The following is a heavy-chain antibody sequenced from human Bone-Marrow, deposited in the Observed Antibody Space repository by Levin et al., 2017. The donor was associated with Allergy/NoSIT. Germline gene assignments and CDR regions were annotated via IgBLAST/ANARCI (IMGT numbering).Heavy chain of an antibody. CDR2: NYYSGSN. Sequence: KASETLSLTCTVSGGSISSSSYYWGWICQPPGKGLEWIGSNYYSGSNYYNSSLKSRVTISVDTSKNQSFLKLSSVTAADTAVYYGAGTSAPARVTMVRGVSNWFDPWGQGTLVTVSS. CDR3: AGTSAPARVTMVRGVSNWFDP. V-gene: IGHV4-39*07. CDR1: GGSISSSSYY. J-gene: IGHJ5*02. D-gene: IGHD3-10*01.